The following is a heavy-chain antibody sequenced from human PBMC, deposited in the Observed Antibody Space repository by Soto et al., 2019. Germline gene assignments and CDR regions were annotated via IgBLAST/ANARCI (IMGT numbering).Heavy chain of an antibody. CDR1: GFSLSTSGVG. CDR3: PHYFFGDYEGNGLDP. CDR2: IYWDADK. J-gene: IGHJ5*02. V-gene: IGHV2-5*02. D-gene: IGHD4-17*01. Sequence: QITLKESGPTLVKPTQTLTLTCTFSGFSLSTSGVGVGWIRQPPGKALEWLALIYWDADKRYSPSLKSRLTIAKAAVNNQVVLTLTNMDPVDTATYFCPHYFFGDYEGNGLDPWGQGTLVTVSS.